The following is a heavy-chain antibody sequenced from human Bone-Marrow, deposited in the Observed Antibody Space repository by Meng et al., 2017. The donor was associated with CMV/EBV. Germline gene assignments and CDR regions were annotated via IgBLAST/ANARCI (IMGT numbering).Heavy chain of an antibody. D-gene: IGHD3-3*01. CDR3: ANLRFLDAFDI. V-gene: IGHV3-66*01. CDR2: IYSGGST. Sequence: GESLKISCAASGFTVSSNYMSWVRQAPGKGLEWVSVIYSGGSTYYADSVKGRFTISRDNAKNSLYLQMNSLRVEDTAVYYCANLRFLDAFDIWGQGTVVTVSS. J-gene: IGHJ3*02. CDR1: GFTVSSNY.